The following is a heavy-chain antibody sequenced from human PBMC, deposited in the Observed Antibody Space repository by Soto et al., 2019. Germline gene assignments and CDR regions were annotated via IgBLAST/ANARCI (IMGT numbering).Heavy chain of an antibody. D-gene: IGHD3-22*01. CDR3: ARGRHDSSGHNAFDP. V-gene: IGHV4-34*01. Sequence: PSETLSLTCAADGGSFSGYYWSWIRQPPGKGLEWIGEINHSGSTNYNPSLKSRVTISVDTSKNQFSLKLSSVTAADTAVYYCARGRHDSSGHNAFDPWGQGTLVTVSS. CDR2: INHSGST. CDR1: GGSFSGYY. J-gene: IGHJ5*02.